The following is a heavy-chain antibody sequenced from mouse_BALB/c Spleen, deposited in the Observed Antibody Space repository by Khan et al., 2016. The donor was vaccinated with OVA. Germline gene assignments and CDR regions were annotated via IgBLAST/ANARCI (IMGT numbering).Heavy chain of an antibody. Sequence: EVQLQQSRPELVKPGASMKISCKASGYSFTDYTMNWVKQSHGKNLEWIGLINPYNGFTTYNQKFKGKATLTVHKSSSTAYMELLSLKSEDSAVYYCARGTYYGSNSWFAYWGQGTLVTVSA. D-gene: IGHD1-1*01. J-gene: IGHJ3*01. V-gene: IGHV1-26*01. CDR2: INPYNGFT. CDR3: ARGTYYGSNSWFAY. CDR1: GYSFTDYT.